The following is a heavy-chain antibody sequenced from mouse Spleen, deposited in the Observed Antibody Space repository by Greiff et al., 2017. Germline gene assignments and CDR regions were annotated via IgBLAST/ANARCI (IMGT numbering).Heavy chain of an antibody. CDR3: TSGFFYDGYSFAY. CDR2: IRNKANNHAT. D-gene: IGHD2-3*01. J-gene: IGHJ3*01. Sequence: EVQLQESGGGLVQPGGSMKLSCAASGFTFSDAWMDWVRQSPEKGLEWVAEIRNKANNHATYYAESVKGRFTISRDDSKSSVYLQMNSLRAEDTGIYYCTSGFFYDGYSFAYWGQGTLVTVSA. CDR1: GFTFSDAW. V-gene: IGHV6-6*01.